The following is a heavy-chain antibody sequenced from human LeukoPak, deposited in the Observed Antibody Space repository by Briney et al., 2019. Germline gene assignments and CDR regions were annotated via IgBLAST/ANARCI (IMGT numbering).Heavy chain of an antibody. CDR3: VKEQGLVPIY. V-gene: IGHV3-30*14. J-gene: IGHJ4*02. D-gene: IGHD6-19*01. CDR2: ISYDGSNK. Sequence: GGSLRLSCAASGFTFSSYAMHWVRQAPGKGLEWVAVISYDGSNKYYADSVKGRFTISRDNSKNTLYLQMSSVRPEDTAVYYCVKEQGLVPIYWGQGTLVTVSS. CDR1: GFTFSSYA.